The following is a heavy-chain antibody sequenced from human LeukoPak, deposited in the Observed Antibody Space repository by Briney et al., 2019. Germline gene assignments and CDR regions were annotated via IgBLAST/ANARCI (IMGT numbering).Heavy chain of an antibody. J-gene: IGHJ2*01. D-gene: IGHD6-13*01. CDR1: GYTLTSYY. CDR2: INPSGGST. Sequence: ASVKVSCKASGYTLTSYYMHWVQQTPGQGLEWMGIINPSGGSTNYAQKFRGRVTMTRDTSTSTVYVGLSSLRSEDTAVYYCARGDGSSSTDWYFDLWGRGTLVTVSS. CDR3: ARGDGSSSTDWYFDL. V-gene: IGHV1-46*01.